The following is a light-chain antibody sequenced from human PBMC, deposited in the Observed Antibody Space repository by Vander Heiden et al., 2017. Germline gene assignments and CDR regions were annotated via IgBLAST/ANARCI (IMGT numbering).Light chain of an antibody. CDR2: CAS. Sequence: IVMTQPPTTRSVSPGESATLSCRASQSVSSNLAWYQQKPGQAPRLLIYCASTRATGIPARFSGSGSGTDFTLTISSLQSEDFAVYYCQQYNNWPRTFGQGTRVEIK. CDR1: QSVSSN. V-gene: IGKV3-15*01. J-gene: IGKJ1*01. CDR3: QQYNNWPRT.